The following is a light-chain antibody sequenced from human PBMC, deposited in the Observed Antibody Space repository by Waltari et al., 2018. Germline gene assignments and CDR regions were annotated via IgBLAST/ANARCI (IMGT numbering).Light chain of an antibody. J-gene: IGKJ2*03. CDR3: QYYYLYSRG. CDR1: QSIGDW. Sequence: DIQMTQSPSTLSASVGDSVTITCRASQSIGDWMAWYQQEPGKAPKLLIYRASTLQSGVPSRFSGSGSGTEFTLTISSLQPDDFGSYYCQYYYLYSRGFGQGTKVEIK. V-gene: IGKV1-5*03. CDR2: RAS.